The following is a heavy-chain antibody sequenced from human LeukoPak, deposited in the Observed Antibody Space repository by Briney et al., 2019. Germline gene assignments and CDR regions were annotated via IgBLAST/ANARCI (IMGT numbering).Heavy chain of an antibody. V-gene: IGHV3-7*02. CDR3: AKALYLGYCSSTSCYSPPDY. D-gene: IGHD2-2*02. J-gene: IGHJ4*02. Sequence: GGSLRLSCAASGFTFSSYWMSWVRQAPGKGLEWVANIKQDGSEKYYADSVKGRFTISRDNSKNTLYLQMNSLRAEDTAVYYCAKALYLGYCSSTSCYSPPDYWGQGTLVTVSS. CDR2: IKQDGSEK. CDR1: GFTFSSYW.